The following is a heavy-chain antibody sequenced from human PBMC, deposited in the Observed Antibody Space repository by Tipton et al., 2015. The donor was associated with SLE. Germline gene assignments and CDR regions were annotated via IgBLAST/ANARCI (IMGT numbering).Heavy chain of an antibody. Sequence: VQLVQSGAEVKKPGESLKISCQGSGYSFNTYWIGWVRQMPGKGLEWMGIIYPGDSETRYSPSFQGQGTISVAKSISTAYLQWTSLKASDTAMYYCARDVRDYYYYYMDVWGKGTTVTVSS. CDR2: IYPGDSET. CDR1: GYSFNTYW. J-gene: IGHJ6*03. CDR3: ARDVRDYYYYYMDV. V-gene: IGHV5-51*01.